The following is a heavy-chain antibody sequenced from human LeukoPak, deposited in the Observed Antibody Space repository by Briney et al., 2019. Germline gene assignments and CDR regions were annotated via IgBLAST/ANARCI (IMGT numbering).Heavy chain of an antibody. Sequence: GRSLRLSCAASGFTFSSYGMHWVRQAPGKGLEWVAVIWYDGSNKYYADSVKGRFTISRDNSKNTLYLQMNSLRAEDTAVYYCARERGSSGFDAFDIWGQGTMVTVSS. J-gene: IGHJ3*02. CDR1: GFTFSSYG. V-gene: IGHV3-33*01. CDR2: IWYDGSNK. CDR3: ARERGSSGFDAFDI. D-gene: IGHD3-22*01.